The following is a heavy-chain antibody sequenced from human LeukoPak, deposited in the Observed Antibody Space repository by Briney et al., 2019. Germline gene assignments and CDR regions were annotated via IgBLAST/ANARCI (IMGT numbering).Heavy chain of an antibody. CDR3: ARAPIVCSSTSCYYYYGMDV. J-gene: IGHJ6*02. CDR1: GGSFSGYY. V-gene: IGHV4-34*01. Sequence: SETLSLTCAVYGGSFSGYYWSWIRQPPGKGLEWIGEINHSGSTNYNPSLKSRVTISVDTSKNQFSLKLSSVTAADTAVYYCARAPIVCSSTSCYYYYGMDVWGQGTTVTVSS. D-gene: IGHD2-2*01. CDR2: INHSGST.